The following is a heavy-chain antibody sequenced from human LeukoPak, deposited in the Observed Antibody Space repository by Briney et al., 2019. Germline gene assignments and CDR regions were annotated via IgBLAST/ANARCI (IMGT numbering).Heavy chain of an antibody. CDR3: ARKIGPRGYYFDY. Sequence: SGTLSLTCTVSGGSISSYYWSWIRQPPGKGLEWIGYIYYSGSTNYNPSLKSRVTISVDTSKNQFSLKLSSVTAADTAVYYCARKIGPRGYYFDYWGQGTLVTVSS. D-gene: IGHD3-16*01. CDR2: IYYSGST. V-gene: IGHV4-59*01. CDR1: GGSISSYY. J-gene: IGHJ4*02.